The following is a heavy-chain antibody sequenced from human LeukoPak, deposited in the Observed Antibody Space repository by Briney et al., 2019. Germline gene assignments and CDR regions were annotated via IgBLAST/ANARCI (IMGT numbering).Heavy chain of an antibody. V-gene: IGHV4-38-2*02. CDR3: ARAGRWLRFRRNWFDP. CDR1: GYSISSGYY. J-gene: IGHJ5*02. D-gene: IGHD5-12*01. Sequence: SETLSLTCTVSGYSISSGYYWGWIRQPPGKGLEWTGSIDHSGSTYYNPSLKSRITISVDTSKNQFSLKLSSVTAADTAVYYCARAGRWLRFRRNWFDPWGQGTLVTVSS. CDR2: IDHSGST.